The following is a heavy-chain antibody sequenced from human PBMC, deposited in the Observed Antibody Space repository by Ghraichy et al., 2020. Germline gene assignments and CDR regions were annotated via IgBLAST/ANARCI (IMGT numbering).Heavy chain of an antibody. Sequence: GSLRLSCVASGFTFSSYAMSWVRQAPGKGLELEWFSAITGGGDDTYYADSVKGRFTISRDNSKNTLYLQMNSLTAEDTALYYCAKGSSAHRPYYFDYWGQGTLVTVSS. CDR1: GFTFSSYA. V-gene: IGHV3-23*01. CDR2: ITGGGDDT. J-gene: IGHJ4*02. CDR3: AKGSSAHRPYYFDY.